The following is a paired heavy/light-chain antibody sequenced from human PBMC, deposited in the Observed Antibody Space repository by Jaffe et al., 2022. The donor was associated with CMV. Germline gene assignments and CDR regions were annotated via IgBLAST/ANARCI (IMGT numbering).Heavy chain of an antibody. V-gene: IGHV3-33*08. D-gene: IGHD3-3*01. Sequence: QVQLVESGGGVVQTGMSLRLSCAASGITFRNFGMHWVRQAPGKGLEWVAFIWYDGSNEFHADSVKGRFKISRDNSKNTLYLQMNSLRIEDTAVYYCAGDRSESKWFDPWGQGTRVTVSS. J-gene: IGHJ5*02. CDR1: GITFRNFG. CDR2: IWYDGSNE. CDR3: AGDRSESKWFDP.
Light chain of an antibody. V-gene: IGLV2-14*03. J-gene: IGLJ2*01. Sequence: QSALTQPASVSGSPGQSITISCTGTSSDVGGYNYVSWYQQRPGKAPKVMIYDVSNRPSGVSNRFSGSKSGNTASLTISGLQAEDEADYYCSSYTSSGTPVFGGGTKLTVL. CDR1: SSDVGGYNY. CDR2: DVS. CDR3: SSYTSSGTPV.